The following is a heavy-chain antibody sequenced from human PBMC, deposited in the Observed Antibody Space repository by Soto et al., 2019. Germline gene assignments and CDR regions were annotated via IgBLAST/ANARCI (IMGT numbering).Heavy chain of an antibody. CDR1: GGANSSISYC. Sequence: SQTLSLTCTLSGGANSSISYCCGCIRPPPGTGLEWIGSIYYSGTTYYTPSLKCRVTISVDTSKTHFSLKLSSVTAADTAVYYCAKTGYYYDSSGYYYGDYWGQGTLGTVCS. CDR2: IYYSGTT. J-gene: IGHJ4*02. D-gene: IGHD3-22*01. CDR3: AKTGYYYDSSGYYYGDY. V-gene: IGHV4-39*01.